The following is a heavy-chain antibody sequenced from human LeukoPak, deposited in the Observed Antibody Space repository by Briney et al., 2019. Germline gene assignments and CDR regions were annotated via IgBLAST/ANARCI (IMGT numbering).Heavy chain of an antibody. V-gene: IGHV3-7*01. Sequence: GGSLRLSCAGSGFIFGSYWMSWVRQAPGKGLEWVANIKQDGSDKYYVDSVKGRFTVSRDNDKNSLYLQMNRLRAEDTAMYFCARGYKLESPAKYGMDVWGRGTTVIVSS. J-gene: IGHJ6*02. CDR1: GFIFGSYW. CDR2: IKQDGSDK. CDR3: ARGYKLESPAKYGMDV. D-gene: IGHD5-12*01.